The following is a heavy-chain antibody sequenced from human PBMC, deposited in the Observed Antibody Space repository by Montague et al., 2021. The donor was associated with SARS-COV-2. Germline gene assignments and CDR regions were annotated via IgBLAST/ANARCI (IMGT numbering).Heavy chain of an antibody. CDR3: ARMTVAGIPFDY. CDR2: IDWXXXK. J-gene: IGHJ4*02. D-gene: IGHD6-19*01. V-gene: IGHV2-70*11. CDR1: GFSLSTSGMC. Sequence: PALVKPTQPLTLTCTFSGFSLSTSGMCVSWIRQPPVKALEWLARIDWXXXKYFSTSLETRLTISKDTSKNQVVLTMTNMYPVDTATYYCARMTVAGIPFDYWGQGTLVTVSS.